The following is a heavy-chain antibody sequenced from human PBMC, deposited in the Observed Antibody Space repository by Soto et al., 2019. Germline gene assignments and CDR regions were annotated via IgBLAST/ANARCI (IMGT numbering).Heavy chain of an antibody. V-gene: IGHV1-2*02. Sequence: ASVKVSCKASGYTFTGYYMHWVRQAPGQGLEWMGWINPNSGGTNYAQKFQGRVTMTGDTSISTAYMELSRLRSDDTAVYYCARAGGITYYYDSSPGYWGQGTLVTVSS. D-gene: IGHD3-22*01. J-gene: IGHJ4*02. CDR3: ARAGGITYYYDSSPGY. CDR2: INPNSGGT. CDR1: GYTFTGYY.